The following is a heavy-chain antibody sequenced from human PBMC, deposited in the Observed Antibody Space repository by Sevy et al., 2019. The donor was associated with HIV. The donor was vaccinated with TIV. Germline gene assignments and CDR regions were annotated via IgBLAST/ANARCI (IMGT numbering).Heavy chain of an antibody. CDR2: MNPNSGNT. CDR1: GYTFTSYD. CDR3: ARYYYDSSGYYDDSGMDV. V-gene: IGHV1-8*01. D-gene: IGHD3-22*01. Sequence: ASVKVSCKASGYTFTSYDINWVRQATGQGLEWMGWMNPNSGNTGNAQKLQGRVTMTRNTSISTAYMELSSLRSEDTAIYYCARYYYDSSGYYDDSGMDVWGQGTTVTVSS. J-gene: IGHJ6*02.